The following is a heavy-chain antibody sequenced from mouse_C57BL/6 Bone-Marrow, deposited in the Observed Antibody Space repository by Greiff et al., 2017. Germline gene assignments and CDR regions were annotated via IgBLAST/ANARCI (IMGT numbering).Heavy chain of an antibody. D-gene: IGHD2-12*01. CDR1: GYTFTSYW. CDR2: IDPNSGGT. J-gene: IGHJ1*03. Sequence: QLKQPGAELVKPGASVKLSCKASGYTFTSYWMHWVKQRPGRGLEWIGRIDPNSGGTKYNEKFKSKATLTVDKPSSTAYMQLSSLTSEDSAVYYCARWGDTTLPSYWYFDVWGTGTTVTVSS. CDR3: ARWGDTTLPSYWYFDV. V-gene: IGHV1-72*01.